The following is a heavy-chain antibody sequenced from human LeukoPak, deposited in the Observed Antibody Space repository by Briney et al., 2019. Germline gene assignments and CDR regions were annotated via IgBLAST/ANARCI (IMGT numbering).Heavy chain of an antibody. Sequence: GESLKISCKGSGYSFTSYWIGWVRQMPGKGLEWMGIIYPGDSDTRYSPSFQGQVTISADKSISAAYLRWSRLKASDTAMYYCARRGKGHCSGGSCYGWFDPWGQGTLVTVSS. D-gene: IGHD2-15*01. CDR3: ARRGKGHCSGGSCYGWFDP. CDR1: GYSFTSYW. CDR2: IYPGDSDT. V-gene: IGHV5-51*01. J-gene: IGHJ5*02.